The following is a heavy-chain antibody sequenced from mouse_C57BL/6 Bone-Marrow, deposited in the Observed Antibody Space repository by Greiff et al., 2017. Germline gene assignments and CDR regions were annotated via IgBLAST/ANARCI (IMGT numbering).Heavy chain of an antibody. D-gene: IGHD1-1*01. V-gene: IGHV14-4*01. CDR1: GFNIKDDY. CDR3: TTAHYYGSSYVGWYFDV. Sequence: VQLQQSGAELVRPGASVKLSCTASGFNIKDDYMHWVKQRPEQGLEWIGWIVPENGDTEYASKFPGKATITAATSSNTAYLQLSSLTSEDTAVYYCTTAHYYGSSYVGWYFDVWGTGTTVTVSS. CDR2: IVPENGDT. J-gene: IGHJ1*03.